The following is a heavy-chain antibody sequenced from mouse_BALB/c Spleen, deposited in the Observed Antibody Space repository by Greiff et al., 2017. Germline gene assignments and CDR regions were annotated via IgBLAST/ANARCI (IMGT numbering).Heavy chain of an antibody. Sequence: EVQLQQSGPGLVKPSQSLSLTCSVTGYSITSGYYWNWIRQFPGNKLEWMGYISYDGSNNYNPSLKNRISITRDTSKNQFFLKLNSVTTEDTATYYCAREGDEGPLFDYWGQGTTLTVSS. CDR2: ISYDGSN. V-gene: IGHV3-6*02. CDR3: AREGDEGPLFDY. CDR1: GYSITSGYY. J-gene: IGHJ2*01. D-gene: IGHD3-3*01.